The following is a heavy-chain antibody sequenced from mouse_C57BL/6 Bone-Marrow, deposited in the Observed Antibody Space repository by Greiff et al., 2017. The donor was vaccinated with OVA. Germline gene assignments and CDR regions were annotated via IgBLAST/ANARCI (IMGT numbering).Heavy chain of an antibody. CDR2: ISSGSSTI. J-gene: IGHJ2*01. D-gene: IGHD1-3*01. CDR3: ARYFPYLDD. Sequence: EVQLVESGGGLVKPGGSLKLSCAASGFTFSDYGMHWVRQAPEKGLEWVAYISSGSSTIYYADTVKGRFTISRDNAKNTLFLQMTSLRSEDTSMYYCARYFPYLDDWGQGTTLTVSS. V-gene: IGHV5-17*01. CDR1: GFTFSDYG.